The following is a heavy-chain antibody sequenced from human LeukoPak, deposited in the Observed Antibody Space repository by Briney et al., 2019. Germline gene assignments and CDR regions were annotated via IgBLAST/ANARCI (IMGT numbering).Heavy chain of an antibody. CDR2: IYSSGNT. J-gene: IGHJ4*02. V-gene: IGHV4-4*07. Sequence: SSETLSLTCTVSGGSISSYYWSWVRQPAGKGLEWIGRIYSSGNTDYNPSLKSRVTMSVDTSKNQFSLNMRFVTAADTALYYCARMYSGSYGGIDYWGQGTLVTVSS. CDR3: ARMYSGSYGGIDY. D-gene: IGHD1-26*01. CDR1: GGSISSYY.